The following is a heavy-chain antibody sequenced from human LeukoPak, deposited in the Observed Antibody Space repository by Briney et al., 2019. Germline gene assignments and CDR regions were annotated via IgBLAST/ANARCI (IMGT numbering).Heavy chain of an antibody. CDR1: GGSISSSSYY. J-gene: IGHJ6*03. CDR2: MYYSGST. CDR3: ARVGELERHVSEYYYYYYYMDV. V-gene: IGHV4-39*07. Sequence: SETLSLTCTVSGGSISSSSYYWGWIRQPPGKGLEWIGSMYYSGSTYYNPSLKSRVTISVDTSKNQFSLKLSSVTAADTAVYYCARVGELERHVSEYYYYYYYMDVWGKGTTVTISS. D-gene: IGHD1-1*01.